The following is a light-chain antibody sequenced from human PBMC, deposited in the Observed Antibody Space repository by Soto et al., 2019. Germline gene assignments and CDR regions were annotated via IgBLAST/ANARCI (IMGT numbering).Light chain of an antibody. CDR2: GNS. Sequence: QSVLTQPPSVSGAPGQRVTISCTGSSSNIGAGYDVHWYQQLPGTAPKLLIYGNSNRPSGVPDRFSGSKSGTSASLAITWLQAEDEADYYCQSYDRILSGSGYVFGTGTKLTVL. CDR3: QSYDRILSGSGYV. V-gene: IGLV1-40*01. J-gene: IGLJ1*01. CDR1: SSNIGAGYD.